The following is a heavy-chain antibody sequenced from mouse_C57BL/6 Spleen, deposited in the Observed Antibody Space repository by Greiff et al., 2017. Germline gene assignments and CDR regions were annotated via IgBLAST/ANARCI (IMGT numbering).Heavy chain of an antibody. V-gene: IGHV1-81*01. D-gene: IGHD2-4*01. CDR3: ARERDDYDFDY. J-gene: IGHJ2*01. CDR2: IYPRSGNT. CDR1: GYTFTSYG. Sequence: VQRVESGAELARPGASVKLSCKASGYTFTSYGISWVKQRTGQGLEWIGEIYPRSGNTYYNEKFKGKATLTADKSSSTAYMELRSLTSEDSAVYFCARERDDYDFDYWGQGTTLTVSS.